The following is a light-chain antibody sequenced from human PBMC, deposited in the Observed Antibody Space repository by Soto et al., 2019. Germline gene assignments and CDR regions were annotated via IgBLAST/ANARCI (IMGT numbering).Light chain of an antibody. CDR1: QSVLSSSNNKNY. Sequence: DIVMTQSPDSLAVSLGERATINCKSSQSVLSSSNNKNYLAWYQQKPGKAPQLLIYGASSLQSGVPSRFSGSGSGTDFALTISSLQPEDFATYYCQQSYSTPYTFGQGTKLEIK. CDR3: QQSYSTPYT. CDR2: GAS. V-gene: IGKV4-1*01. J-gene: IGKJ2*01.